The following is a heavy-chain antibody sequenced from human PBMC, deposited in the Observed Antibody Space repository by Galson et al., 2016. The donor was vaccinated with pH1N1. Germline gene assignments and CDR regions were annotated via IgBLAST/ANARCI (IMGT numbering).Heavy chain of an antibody. CDR2: INPRGGGT. J-gene: IGHJ4*02. D-gene: IGHD4-17*01. Sequence: PVKVPFKASGNTFTTYQMHWLRQAPGQGLEWMGIINPRGGGTRYAQKFQGRVTMTRTTSTSPVYIELSSLRSEDAAVYYCAGAVYGDYVGYFDYWGQGTLVTVSS. CDR3: AGAVYGDYVGYFDY. CDR1: GNTFTTYQ. V-gene: IGHV1-46*01.